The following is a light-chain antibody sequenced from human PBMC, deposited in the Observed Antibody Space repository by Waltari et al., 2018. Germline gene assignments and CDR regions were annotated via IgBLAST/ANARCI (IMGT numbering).Light chain of an antibody. Sequence: QSALTQPASVSGSPGQSITISCTGTNSDIGGYNYASWYQQYPGKAPKLMIYEVSNRPSGVSNRFSGSKSGNTASLTISGLQAEDEADYYCSSYTTTSTVVVFGGGTKLTVL. V-gene: IGLV2-14*01. J-gene: IGLJ2*01. CDR1: NSDIGGYNY. CDR3: SSYTTTSTVVV. CDR2: EVS.